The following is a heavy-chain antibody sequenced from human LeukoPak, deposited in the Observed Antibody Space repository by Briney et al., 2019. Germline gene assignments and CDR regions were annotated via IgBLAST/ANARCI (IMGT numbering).Heavy chain of an antibody. J-gene: IGHJ5*02. Sequence: ASVKVPCKASGYTFTSYDINWVRQATGQGLEWMGWMNPNSGNTGYAQKFQGRVTMTRNTSISTAYMELSSLRSEDTAVYYCARELYCSGGSCYPANWFDPWGQGTLVTVSS. D-gene: IGHD2-15*01. CDR2: MNPNSGNT. CDR3: ARELYCSGGSCYPANWFDP. V-gene: IGHV1-8*01. CDR1: GYTFTSYD.